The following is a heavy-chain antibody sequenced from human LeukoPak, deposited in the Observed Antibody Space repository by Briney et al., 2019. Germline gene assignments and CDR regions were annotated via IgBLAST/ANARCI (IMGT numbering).Heavy chain of an antibody. CDR3: ATSVDTALDFDY. Sequence: GGSLRLSCAASGFTFSDYYMSWIRQAPGRGLEWVSYISSSSTYTNYGDSVKGRFTIYRDNAKNSLYLQMNSLRAEDTAVYYCATSVDTALDFDYWGQGTLVSVSS. CDR1: GFTFSDYY. J-gene: IGHJ4*02. CDR2: ISSSSTYT. V-gene: IGHV3-11*03. D-gene: IGHD5-18*01.